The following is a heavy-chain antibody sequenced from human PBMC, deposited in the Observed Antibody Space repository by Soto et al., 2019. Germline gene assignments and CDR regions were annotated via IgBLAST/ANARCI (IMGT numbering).Heavy chain of an antibody. J-gene: IGHJ5*02. CDR3: ARDYTIDYDFWSGYPTQYNWFDP. V-gene: IGHV1-18*01. CDR2: ISAYNGNT. Sequence: GASVKVSCKASGYTFTSYGISWVRQAPGRGLEWMGWISAYNGNTNYAQKLQGRVTMTTDTSTSTAYMELRSLRSDDTAVYYCARDYTIDYDFWSGYPTQYNWFDPWGQGTLVTVSS. D-gene: IGHD3-3*01. CDR1: GYTFTSYG.